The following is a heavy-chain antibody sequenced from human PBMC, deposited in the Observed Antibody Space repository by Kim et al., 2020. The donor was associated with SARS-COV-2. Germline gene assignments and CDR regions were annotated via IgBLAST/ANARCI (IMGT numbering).Heavy chain of an antibody. Sequence: YYNPSLKSRVTISVDTSKNQFSLKLSSVTAADTAVYYCARGDIVVWYFDLWGRGTLVTVSS. J-gene: IGHJ2*01. CDR3: ARGDIVVWYFDL. V-gene: IGHV4-31*02. D-gene: IGHD2-15*01.